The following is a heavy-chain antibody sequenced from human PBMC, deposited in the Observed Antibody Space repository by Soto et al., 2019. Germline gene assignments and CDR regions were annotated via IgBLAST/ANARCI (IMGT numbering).Heavy chain of an antibody. CDR3: ARDRGDCSSVSCYGSFYYGMDV. V-gene: IGHV3-53*02. J-gene: IGHJ6*02. CDR1: GFIVSSHY. CDR2: IYSGGST. D-gene: IGHD2-2*01. Sequence: EVQLVETGGGLIQPGGSLRLSCAASGFIVSSHYMSWVRQAPGKGLEWVSAIYSGGSTYYTDSVEGRFTISRDVSKNILYLQMNGLRADDTAVYYCARDRGDCSSVSCYGSFYYGMDVWGQGTTVIVSS.